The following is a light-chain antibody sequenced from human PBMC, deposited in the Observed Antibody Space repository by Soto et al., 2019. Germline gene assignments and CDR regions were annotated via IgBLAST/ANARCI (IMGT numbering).Light chain of an antibody. J-gene: IGKJ1*01. CDR3: QQYGSSPGT. Sequence: EIVLTQSPGTLPLSPGEIATLSCMASQSVSSGSLAWYQQKPGQGPRLLIYGASSRATGIPDRFSGSGSGTDFTLTISRLEPEDFAVYYCQQYGSSPGTFGQGTKVDIK. CDR1: QSVSSGS. V-gene: IGKV3-20*01. CDR2: GAS.